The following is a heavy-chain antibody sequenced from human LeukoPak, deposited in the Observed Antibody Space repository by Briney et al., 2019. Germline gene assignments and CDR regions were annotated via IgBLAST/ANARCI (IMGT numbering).Heavy chain of an antibody. V-gene: IGHV4-39*07. CDR2: IYYSGST. D-gene: IGHD3-22*01. Sequence: PSETLSLTCTVSGGSISSSSYYWGWIRQPPGKGLEWIGSIYYSGSTNYNPSLKSRVTISVDTSKNQFSLKLSSVTAADTAVYYCARSRYDSSGYYRDAFDIWGQGTMVTVSS. CDR1: GGSISSSSYY. J-gene: IGHJ3*02. CDR3: ARSRYDSSGYYRDAFDI.